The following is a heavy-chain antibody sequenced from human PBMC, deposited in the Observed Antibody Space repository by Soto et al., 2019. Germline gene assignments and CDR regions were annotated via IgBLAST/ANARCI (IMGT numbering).Heavy chain of an antibody. Sequence: EVQLLESGGGLVQPGGSLRLSCAASGFTFSSYAMSWVRQAPGKGLEWVSAISGSGGSTYYADSVKGRFTISRDNSKNTLYLQMNSLRAADTAVYYCATTGNIVATIDYWGQGTLVTVSS. CDR2: ISGSGGST. CDR3: ATTGNIVATIDY. J-gene: IGHJ4*02. D-gene: IGHD5-12*01. V-gene: IGHV3-23*01. CDR1: GFTFSSYA.